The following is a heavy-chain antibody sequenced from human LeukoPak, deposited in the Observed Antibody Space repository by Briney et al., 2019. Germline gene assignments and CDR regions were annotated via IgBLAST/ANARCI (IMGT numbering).Heavy chain of an antibody. V-gene: IGHV3-7*04. CDR1: GXTFSSFW. Sequence: PGGSLRLSCAASGXTFSSFWMSWVRQAPGKGLEWVANIKQDGTEKYYVDSVKGRFTISRDNAKNSLYLQMNSLRAEDTAVYCCARGYGGVGYWGQGTLVTVSS. J-gene: IGHJ4*02. CDR3: ARGYGGVGY. D-gene: IGHD4-23*01. CDR2: IKQDGTEK.